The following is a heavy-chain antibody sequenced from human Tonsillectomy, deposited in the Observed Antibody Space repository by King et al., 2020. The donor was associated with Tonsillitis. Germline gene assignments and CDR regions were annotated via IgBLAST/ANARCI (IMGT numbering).Heavy chain of an antibody. D-gene: IGHD3-9*01. V-gene: IGHV4-61*02. Sequence: VQLQESGPGLVKPSQTLSLTCTVSGGSISSGNYYWSWIRQPAGEGLEWIGRLYTSGRINYNPSLGSRVTMSVDTSKSQFSLKLSSVTAADTAVYYCARGGEILTGGSLFDPWGQGTLVTVSS. CDR2: LYTSGRI. CDR3: ARGGEILTGGSLFDP. CDR1: GGSISSGNYY. J-gene: IGHJ5*02.